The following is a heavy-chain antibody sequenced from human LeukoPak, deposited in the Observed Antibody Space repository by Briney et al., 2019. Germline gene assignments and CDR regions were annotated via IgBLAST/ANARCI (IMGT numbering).Heavy chain of an antibody. CDR3: ARDTCSSTSCYWAHRDAFDI. CDR2: ISSSSSYI. CDR1: GFTFRSYW. J-gene: IGHJ3*02. D-gene: IGHD2-2*01. Sequence: PGGSLRLSCVVSGFTFRSYWMTWVRQAPGKGLEWVSSISSSSSYIYYADSVKGRFTISRDNAKNSLYLQMNSLRAEDTAVYYCARDTCSSTSCYWAHRDAFDIWGQGTMVTVSS. V-gene: IGHV3-21*01.